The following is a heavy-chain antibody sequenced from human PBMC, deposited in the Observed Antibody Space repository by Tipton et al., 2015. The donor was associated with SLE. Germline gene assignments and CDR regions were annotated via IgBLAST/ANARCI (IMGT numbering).Heavy chain of an antibody. CDR3: AREVEYSSSPDYFDY. CDR2: IYHSGST. CDR1: GGSISTTSHY. Sequence: TLSLTCTVSGGSISTTSHYWAWIRQPPGKGLECLGTIYHSGSTYYNPSLKSRVTISVDTSKNQFSLKLSSVTAADTAVYYCAREVEYSSSPDYFDYWGQGTLVTVSS. V-gene: IGHV4-39*07. D-gene: IGHD6-6*01. J-gene: IGHJ4*02.